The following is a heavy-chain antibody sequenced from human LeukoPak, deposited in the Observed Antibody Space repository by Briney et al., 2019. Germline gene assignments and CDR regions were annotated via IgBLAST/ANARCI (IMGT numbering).Heavy chain of an antibody. CDR3: ARSYLGSPSRH. CDR2: INHSGST. Sequence: SETLSLTCAVYGGSFSGYYWSWIRQPPGKGLEWIGEINHSGSTNYNPSLKSRVTISVDTSKNQFYLKLSSVTAADTAVYYCARSYLGSPSRHWRQGTLVTVSS. V-gene: IGHV4-34*01. CDR1: GGSFSGYY. J-gene: IGHJ4*02. D-gene: IGHD3-10*01.